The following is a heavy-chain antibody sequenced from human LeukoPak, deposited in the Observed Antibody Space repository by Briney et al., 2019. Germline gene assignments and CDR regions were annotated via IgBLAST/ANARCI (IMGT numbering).Heavy chain of an antibody. CDR2: IYYSGST. Sequence: SETLSLTCTVSGGSISISSYYWGWIRQPPGKGLEWIGRIYYSGSTYYNPSLKSRVTISIDTSKNQFSLRLTSVTAADTAVYYCARQTGSGLFILPGGQGTLVTVSS. CDR3: ARQTGSGLFILP. D-gene: IGHD3/OR15-3a*01. V-gene: IGHV4-39*01. J-gene: IGHJ4*02. CDR1: GGSISISSYY.